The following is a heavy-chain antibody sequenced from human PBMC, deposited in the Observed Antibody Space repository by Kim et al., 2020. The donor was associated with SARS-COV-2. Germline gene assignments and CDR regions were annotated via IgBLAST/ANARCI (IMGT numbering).Heavy chain of an antibody. Sequence: GGSLRLSCAASGFTFSDHYMDWVRQAPGKGLEWVGRTRNKANSYTTEYAASVKGRFTISRDDSKNSLYLQMNSLKTEDTAVYYCARGLITMVRGVISNQPAFDYWGQGTLVTVSS. CDR1: GFTFSDHY. D-gene: IGHD3-10*01. J-gene: IGHJ4*02. CDR3: ARGLITMVRGVISNQPAFDY. CDR2: TRNKANSYTT. V-gene: IGHV3-72*01.